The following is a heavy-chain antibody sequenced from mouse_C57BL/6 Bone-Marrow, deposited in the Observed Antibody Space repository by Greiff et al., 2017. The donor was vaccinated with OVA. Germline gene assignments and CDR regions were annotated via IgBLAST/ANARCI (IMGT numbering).Heavy chain of an antibody. CDR3: ARSRLLHVFAY. CDR1: GYTFTGYW. D-gene: IGHD2-3*01. CDR2: ILPGSGST. J-gene: IGHJ3*01. Sequence: VKLMESGAELMKPGASVKLSCKATGYTFTGYWIEWVKQRPGHGLEWIGEILPGSGSTNYNEKFKGKATFTADTSTNTAYMQLRSLNTEDSAIYYCARSRLLHVFAYWGQGTLVTVSA. V-gene: IGHV1-9*01.